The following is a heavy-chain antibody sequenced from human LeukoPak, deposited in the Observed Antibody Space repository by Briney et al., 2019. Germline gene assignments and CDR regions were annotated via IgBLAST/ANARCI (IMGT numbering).Heavy chain of an antibody. J-gene: IGHJ3*02. CDR3: ARRYYYDSSGRSSDDAFDI. CDR1: GYTFTSYA. Sequence: ASVKVSCKAYGYTFTSYAMHWVRQAPGQRLEWMGWINAGNGNTKYSQKFQGRVTITRDTSASTAYMELSSLRSEDTAVYYCARRYYYDSSGRSSDDAFDIWGQGTMVTVSS. V-gene: IGHV1-3*01. CDR2: INAGNGNT. D-gene: IGHD3-22*01.